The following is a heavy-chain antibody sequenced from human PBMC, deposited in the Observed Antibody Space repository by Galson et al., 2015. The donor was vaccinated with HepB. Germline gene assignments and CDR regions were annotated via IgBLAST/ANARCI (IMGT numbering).Heavy chain of an antibody. CDR2: ISSTGIYT. CDR1: GFTFSDYY. J-gene: IGHJ4*02. V-gene: IGHV3-11*06. Sequence: SLRLSCAASGFTFSDYYMSWIRQAPGRGLEWISYISSTGIYTNYAESVKGRFTISRDNAKNSLFLHLNSLRAEDTAVYYCARDPRVGDISGFDYWGPGTLVTVSS. D-gene: IGHD3-22*01. CDR3: ARDPRVGDISGFDY.